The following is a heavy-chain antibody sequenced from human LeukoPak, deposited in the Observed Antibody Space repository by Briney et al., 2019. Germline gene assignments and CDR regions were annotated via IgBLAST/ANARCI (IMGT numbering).Heavy chain of an antibody. CDR1: GFTVSSNY. D-gene: IGHD3-22*01. J-gene: IGHJ6*03. CDR3: ARGSPYYDSSGYPYYMDV. V-gene: IGHV3-53*01. Sequence: GGSLRLSCAASGFTVSSNYMSWVRQAPGKGLEWVSVIYSVGSTYYADSVKGRFTISRDNSKNTLYLQMNSLRAEDTAVYYCARGSPYYDSSGYPYYMDVWGKGTTVTVSS. CDR2: IYSVGST.